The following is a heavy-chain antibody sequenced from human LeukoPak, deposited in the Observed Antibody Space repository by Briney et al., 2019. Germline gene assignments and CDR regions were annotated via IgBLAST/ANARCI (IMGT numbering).Heavy chain of an antibody. J-gene: IGHJ4*02. CDR2: INRSGST. CDR3: ARGAWYYDSSGRVDY. Sequence: PSETLSLTCAVYGGSFSGYYWSWIRQPPGKGLEWIGEINRSGSTYYNPSLKSRVTISVDTSKNQFSLKLSSVTAADTAVYYCARGAWYYDSSGRVDYWGQGTLVTVSS. CDR1: GGSFSGYY. V-gene: IGHV4-34*01. D-gene: IGHD3-22*01.